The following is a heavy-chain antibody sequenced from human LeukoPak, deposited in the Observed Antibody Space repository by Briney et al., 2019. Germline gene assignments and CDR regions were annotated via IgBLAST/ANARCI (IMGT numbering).Heavy chain of an antibody. CDR3: ANLYDSVGYYIA. CDR2: ISGLGGTT. D-gene: IGHD3-22*01. J-gene: IGHJ5*02. Sequence: GGSLRLSCAASGFTFSNYGMTWGRQAPGKGLEWVSGISGLGGTTYYAASVKGRFTISRDNSKNTLYLKMNSLRAEDTAVYYCANLYDSVGYYIAWGQGALVTVSS. V-gene: IGHV3-23*01. CDR1: GFTFSNYG.